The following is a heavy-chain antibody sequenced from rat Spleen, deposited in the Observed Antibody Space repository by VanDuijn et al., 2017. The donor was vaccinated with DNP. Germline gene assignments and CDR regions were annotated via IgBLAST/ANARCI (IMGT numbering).Heavy chain of an antibody. V-gene: IGHV3-1*01. J-gene: IGHJ2*01. D-gene: IGHD1-7*01. CDR1: GYSITGNY. Sequence: EVQLQESGPGLVKPSQSLSLTCSVTGYSITGNYWGWIRKFPGNKMEYIGHISYSGRTNYKPSLKSRISISRDTSKNHFFLQLNSVTTEDTATYYCARWTRYFDSWGQGVMVTVSS. CDR3: ARWTRYFDS. CDR2: ISYSGRT.